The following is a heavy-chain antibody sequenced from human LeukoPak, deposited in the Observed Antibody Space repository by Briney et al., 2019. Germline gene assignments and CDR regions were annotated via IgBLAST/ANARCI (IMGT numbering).Heavy chain of an antibody. J-gene: IGHJ4*02. CDR3: AKVSGYSYGFDY. D-gene: IGHD5-18*01. Sequence: GASLRLSCAASGFTFSSYGMHWVRQAPGKGLEWVAVISYDGSNKYYADSVKGRFTISRDNSKNTLYLQMNSLRAEDTAVYYCAKVSGYSYGFDYWGQGTLVTVSS. CDR2: ISYDGSNK. V-gene: IGHV3-30*18. CDR1: GFTFSSYG.